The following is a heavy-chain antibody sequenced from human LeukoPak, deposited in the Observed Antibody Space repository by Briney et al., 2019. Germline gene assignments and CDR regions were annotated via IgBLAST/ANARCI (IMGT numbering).Heavy chain of an antibody. CDR1: GGSFSGYY. Sequence: SETLSLTCAVYGGSFSGYYWSWIRQPPGKGLEWIGEINHSGSTNYNPSLKSRVTVSVDTSKNQFSLKLSSVTAADTAVYYCARQLTVAGTPIDYWGQGTLVTVSS. D-gene: IGHD6-19*01. J-gene: IGHJ4*02. CDR2: INHSGST. V-gene: IGHV4-34*01. CDR3: ARQLTVAGTPIDY.